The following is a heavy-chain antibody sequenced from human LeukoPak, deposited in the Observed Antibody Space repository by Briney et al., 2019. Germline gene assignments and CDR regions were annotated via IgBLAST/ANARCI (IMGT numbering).Heavy chain of an antibody. J-gene: IGHJ5*02. CDR3: ARVGYCSGGSCYH. CDR2: MNPNSGNT. D-gene: IGHD2-15*01. V-gene: IGHV1-8*01. Sequence: ASVKVSCKASGYTFISYDINLVRQATGQGLEWMGWMNPNSGNTGYAQKFQGRVTMTRNTSISTAYMELSSLRSEDTAVYYCARVGYCSGGSCYHWGQGTLVTVSS. CDR1: GYTFISYD.